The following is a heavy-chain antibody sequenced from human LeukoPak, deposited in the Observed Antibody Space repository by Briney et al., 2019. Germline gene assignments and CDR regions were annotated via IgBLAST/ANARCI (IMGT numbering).Heavy chain of an antibody. Sequence: ASVKVSCEAFGYTFISYGVTWARQAPGQGLEWMGWISGYNGYTNYAQNFQDRVTMTTDTSTNTAYMELRSLRSDDTAVYYCARLGYCTNGVCYRKHNRLDPWGQGTLVTVSP. J-gene: IGHJ5*02. CDR3: ARLGYCTNGVCYRKHNRLDP. D-gene: IGHD2-8*01. V-gene: IGHV1-18*01. CDR1: GYTFISYG. CDR2: ISGYNGYT.